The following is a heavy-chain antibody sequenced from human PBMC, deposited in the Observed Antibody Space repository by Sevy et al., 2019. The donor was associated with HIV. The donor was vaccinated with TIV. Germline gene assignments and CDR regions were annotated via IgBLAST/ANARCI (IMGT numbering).Heavy chain of an antibody. D-gene: IGHD3-10*01. CDR1: GFTVSSNY. CDR3: TNYRDDSKKRQFPQMSGRGXEDRDVDYCGRAVHSSDYDFWSGYFGFLGHDAFDI. V-gene: IGHV3-53*05. CDR2: IYSGGST. J-gene: IGHJ3*02. Sequence: GGSLRLSCAASGFTVSSNYMSWVRQAPGKGLEWVSVIYSGGSTYYADSVKGRFTISRDNSKNTLYLQMNSLRAEDTGRGPFTNYRDDSKKRQFPQMSGRGXEDRDVDYCGRAVHSSDYDFWSGYFGFLGHDAFDIWGQGTMVTVSS.